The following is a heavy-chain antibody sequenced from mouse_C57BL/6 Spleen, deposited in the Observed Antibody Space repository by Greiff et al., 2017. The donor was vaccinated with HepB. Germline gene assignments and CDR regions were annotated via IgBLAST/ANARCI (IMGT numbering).Heavy chain of an antibody. CDR2: ISSGGDYI. CDR1: GFTFSSYA. V-gene: IGHV5-9-1*02. D-gene: IGHD1-1*01. Sequence: EVKVVESGEGLVKPGGSLKLSCAASGFTFSSYAMSWVRQTPEKRLEWVAYISSGGDYIYYADTVKGRFTISRDNARNTLYLQMSSLKSEDTAMYYGTRDYYGSSPSYFDVWGTGTTVTVSS. J-gene: IGHJ1*03. CDR3: TRDYYGSSPSYFDV.